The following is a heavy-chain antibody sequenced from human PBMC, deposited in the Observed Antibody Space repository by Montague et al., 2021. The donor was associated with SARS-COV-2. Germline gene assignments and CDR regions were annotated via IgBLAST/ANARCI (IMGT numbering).Heavy chain of an antibody. CDR3: ARGMHYYDSSGYYFDY. D-gene: IGHD3-22*01. V-gene: IGHV4-59*01. CDR1: GGSISSYY. Sequence: SETLSLTCTVSGGSISSYYWSWIRQPPGKGLEWIGYIYYSGSTNXNPSLKSRVTISVDTSKNQFSLKLSSVTAADTAVYYCARGMHYYDSSGYYFDYWGQETLVTVSS. J-gene: IGHJ4*02. CDR2: IYYSGST.